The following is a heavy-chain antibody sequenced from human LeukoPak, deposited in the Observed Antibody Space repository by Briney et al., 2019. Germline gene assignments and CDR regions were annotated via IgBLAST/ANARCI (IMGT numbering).Heavy chain of an antibody. J-gene: IGHJ6*03. Sequence: GGSLRLSCAASGFTVSSYAMTWVRQAPGKGLEWVSGIIDSGESTYYANFAKGRFTISRDNSNNTLYLQMNSLRAEDTAVYYCAKLGGQELHNYYVAVCGKGTTVAVSS. CDR3: AKLGGQELHNYYVAV. CDR1: GFTVSSYA. V-gene: IGHV3-23*01. CDR2: IIDSGEST. D-gene: IGHD3-16*01.